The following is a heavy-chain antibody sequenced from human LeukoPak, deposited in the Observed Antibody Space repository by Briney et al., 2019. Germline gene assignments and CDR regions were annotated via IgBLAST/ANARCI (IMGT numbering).Heavy chain of an antibody. J-gene: IGHJ4*02. CDR2: INLNSGDT. D-gene: IGHD3-16*01. V-gene: IGHV1-2*02. Sequence: ASVKVSCKASGNIFTGYYMHWVRQAPGQGLEWMAWINLNSGDTRYAQTFQGRVTVTRDASISTVYMELSRLRSDDTAVYYCASEKSGSGGFDCWGQGTLVTVSS. CDR1: GNIFTGYY. CDR3: ASEKSGSGGFDC.